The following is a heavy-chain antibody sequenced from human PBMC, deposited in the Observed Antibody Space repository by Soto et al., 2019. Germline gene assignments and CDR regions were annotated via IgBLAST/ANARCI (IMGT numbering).Heavy chain of an antibody. CDR1: GFTFTNSA. D-gene: IGHD5-18*01. CDR2: IVVGSGNT. J-gene: IGHJ4*02. CDR3: ATDKGDSYGYGNY. Sequence: QMQLVQSGPEVKKPGTSVKVSCKASGFTFTNSAVQWVRQARGQRLEWIGWIVVGSGNTNYAQKLQERVTNTRDMSTTTAYMELSSLRSEDTAVYYCATDKGDSYGYGNYWGQGTLVTVSS. V-gene: IGHV1-58*01.